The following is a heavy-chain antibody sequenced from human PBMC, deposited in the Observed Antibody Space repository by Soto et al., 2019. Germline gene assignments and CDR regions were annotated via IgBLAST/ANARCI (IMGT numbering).Heavy chain of an antibody. CDR3: ARRIAVAGTYDH. Sequence: GGSLRLSCAASGFTFSSFWMHWVRRVPGKGPVCVSRINGDGTTTHHVDSVKGRFTISRDNAKNTLYLQMNSLRAEDTAVYYCARRIAVAGTYDHWGQGTLVTVSS. CDR2: INGDGTTT. J-gene: IGHJ4*02. CDR1: GFTFSSFW. V-gene: IGHV3-74*01. D-gene: IGHD6-19*01.